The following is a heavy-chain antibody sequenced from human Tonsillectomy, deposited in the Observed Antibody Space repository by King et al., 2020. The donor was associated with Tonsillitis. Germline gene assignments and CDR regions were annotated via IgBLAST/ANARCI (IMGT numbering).Heavy chain of an antibody. CDR2: IYCNGTN. V-gene: IGHV4-39*02. CDR3: AVYSTSSGWLDP. CDR1: GGSISISGYH. D-gene: IGHD6-6*01. Sequence: QLQESGPGLVKPSETLSLTCTVSGGSISISGYHWGWSRQPPGKGRVWIGNIYCNGTNYYNPPLKSSVTISVDTSNNTFSLNLNSVTAADTAVYYWAVYSTSSGWLDPWGQGTPVTVSS. J-gene: IGHJ5*02.